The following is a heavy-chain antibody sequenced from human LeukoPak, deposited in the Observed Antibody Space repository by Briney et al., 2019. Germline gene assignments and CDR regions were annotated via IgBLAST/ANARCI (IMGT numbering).Heavy chain of an antibody. D-gene: IGHD6-13*01. CDR2: ISSISSYI. V-gene: IGHV3-21*01. CDR3: ARERVGESSSWYDLGYYYHGLDV. J-gene: IGHJ6*02. CDR1: GFTFSSYS. Sequence: GGSLRLSCAASGFTFSSYSMNWVRQAPGKGLEWVSSISSISSYIYYADSVKGRFTISRDNSKNTLFLQMNSLRLEDTGVYYCARERVGESSSWYDLGYYYHGLDVWGQGTTVTVSS.